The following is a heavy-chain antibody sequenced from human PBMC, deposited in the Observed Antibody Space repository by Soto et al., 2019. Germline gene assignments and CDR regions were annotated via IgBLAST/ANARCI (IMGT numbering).Heavy chain of an antibody. V-gene: IGHV1-8*01. Sequence: ASVKVSCKASGYTFTSYDINWVRQATGQGLGWMGWMNPNSGNTGYAQKFQGRVTMTRNTSISTAYMELSSLRSEDTAVYYCARGTELTMAFDIWGQGTMVTVSS. CDR3: ARGTELTMAFDI. D-gene: IGHD1-7*01. CDR1: GYTFTSYD. J-gene: IGHJ3*02. CDR2: MNPNSGNT.